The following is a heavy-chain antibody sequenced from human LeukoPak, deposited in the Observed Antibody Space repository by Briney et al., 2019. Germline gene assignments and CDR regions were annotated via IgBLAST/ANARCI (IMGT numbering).Heavy chain of an antibody. CDR1: GLTFRNYG. D-gene: IGHD6-6*01. CDR3: ARALSSSSPY. CDR2: MREDGGQE. J-gene: IGHJ4*02. V-gene: IGHV3-7*03. Sequence: PGGSLRLSCVGFGLTFRNYGMNWVRQAPGTGLEWVAGMREDGGQEYYVDSVRGRFTISRDSAKNSLYLQMNSLRVEDTAVYYCARALSSSSPYWGQGTLVTVSS.